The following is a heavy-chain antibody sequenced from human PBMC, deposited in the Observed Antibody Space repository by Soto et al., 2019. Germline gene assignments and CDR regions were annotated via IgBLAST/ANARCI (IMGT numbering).Heavy chain of an antibody. CDR1: GGSFSGYY. D-gene: IGHD2-8*01. J-gene: IGHJ5*02. CDR3: ARGPLGTSGLILSWLDP. Sequence: SLTCAVYGGSFSGYYWSWIRQPPGKGLELIGEINHSGSTNYNPSLKSRVTISVDTSKNQFSLKLSSVTAADTAVYYCARGPLGTSGLILSWLDPWGQGTPVTVSS. CDR2: INHSGST. V-gene: IGHV4-34*01.